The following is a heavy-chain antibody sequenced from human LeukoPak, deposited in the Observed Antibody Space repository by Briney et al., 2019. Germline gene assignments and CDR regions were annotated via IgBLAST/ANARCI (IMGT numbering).Heavy chain of an antibody. CDR3: ARQTVTPDGAFDI. Sequence: SETLSLTCTVSGGSISSSSYYWGWIRQPPGKGLEWIGSIYYSGSTYYNPSLKSRVSISVDTSKNQFSLKLSSVTAADTAVYYCARQTVTPDGAFDIWGQGTMVTVAS. CDR2: IYYSGST. J-gene: IGHJ3*02. V-gene: IGHV4-39*01. D-gene: IGHD1-14*01. CDR1: GGSISSSSYY.